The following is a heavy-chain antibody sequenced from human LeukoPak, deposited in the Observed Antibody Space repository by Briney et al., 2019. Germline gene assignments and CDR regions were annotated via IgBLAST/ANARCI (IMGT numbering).Heavy chain of an antibody. CDR2: IRTDGSGE. D-gene: IGHD2-15*01. J-gene: IGHJ4*02. CDR1: GFIFSDYG. CDR3: GKHGSASDY. Sequence: GGSLRLSCVASGFIFSDYGMHGVRHAPDKGLVWVAFIRTDGSGEYYTGSVKGRFTISRDNSNTTLYVQMNSLRLEDTAVYYCGKHGSASDYWGQGTLVTVSS. V-gene: IGHV3-30*02.